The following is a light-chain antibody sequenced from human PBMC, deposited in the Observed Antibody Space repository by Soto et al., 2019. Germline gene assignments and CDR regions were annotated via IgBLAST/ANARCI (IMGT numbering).Light chain of an antibody. CDR1: QSVSSY. CDR2: DAS. V-gene: IGKV3-20*01. CDR3: QQYGSSAPIT. Sequence: EVVMTQSPATLPVSPGGRATLSCRASQSVSSYLAWYQQKPGQAPRLLIYDASNRATGIPARFSGSGSGTDFTLTISRLEPEDFALYYCQQYGSSAPITFGQGTRLEIK. J-gene: IGKJ5*01.